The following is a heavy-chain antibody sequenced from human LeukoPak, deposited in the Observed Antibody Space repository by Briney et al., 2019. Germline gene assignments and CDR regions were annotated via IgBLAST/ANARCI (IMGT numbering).Heavy chain of an antibody. CDR3: ARDCSGGSCYGAFDI. CDR2: IYDSGST. Sequence: PSQTLSLTCTVSGASIRSGDYYWSWIRQPPGKGLEWIGYIYDSGSTYYNPSLKSRITISVDTSENRFSLKLSSVTATDTAVYYCARDCSGGSCYGAFDIWGQGTMVTVSS. V-gene: IGHV4-30-4*01. CDR1: GASIRSGDYY. J-gene: IGHJ3*02. D-gene: IGHD2-15*01.